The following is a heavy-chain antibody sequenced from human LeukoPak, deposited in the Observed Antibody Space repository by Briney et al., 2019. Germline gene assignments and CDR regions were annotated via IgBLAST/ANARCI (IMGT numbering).Heavy chain of an antibody. CDR3: VRGGYSYGYGLGLLDY. Sequence: SQTLSLTCTVSGGSISNYYWNWIRRPPGKGLEWIGYIYNSGRTNYNPSLKSRVTVSVDTSKNQFSLKLSSVTAADTAVYYCVRGGYSYGYGLGLLDYWGQGSLVTVSS. CDR1: GGSISNYY. CDR2: IYNSGRT. D-gene: IGHD5-18*01. J-gene: IGHJ4*02. V-gene: IGHV4-59*01.